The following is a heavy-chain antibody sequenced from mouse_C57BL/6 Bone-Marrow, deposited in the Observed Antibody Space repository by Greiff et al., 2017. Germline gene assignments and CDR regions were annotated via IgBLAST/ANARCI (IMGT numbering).Heavy chain of an antibody. V-gene: IGHV1-84*01. CDR3: AREVYYAFDY. CDR2: IYPGSGNT. CDR1: GYTFTDYY. Sequence: QVQLQQSGPELVKPGASVKISCKASGYTFTDYYINWVKQRPGPGLAWIGWIYPGSGNTKYNEKFKGKATLTVDTSSSTAYMQLSSLTSEDSAVYFCAREVYYAFDYWGQGTTLTVSS. J-gene: IGHJ2*01. D-gene: IGHD1-1*02.